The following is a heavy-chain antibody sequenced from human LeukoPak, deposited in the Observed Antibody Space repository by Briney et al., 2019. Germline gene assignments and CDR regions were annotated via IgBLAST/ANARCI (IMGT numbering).Heavy chain of an antibody. D-gene: IGHD3-10*01. Sequence: ASVTVSCKASGYTFTSYGISWVRQAPGQGREWMGWISAYNGNTNYAQKLQGRVTITRDTSASTAYMELSSLRSEDAAVYYCAREEYYGSGSYGDWGQGTLVTVSS. CDR1: GYTFTSYG. CDR2: ISAYNGNT. J-gene: IGHJ4*02. CDR3: AREEYYGSGSYGD. V-gene: IGHV1-18*01.